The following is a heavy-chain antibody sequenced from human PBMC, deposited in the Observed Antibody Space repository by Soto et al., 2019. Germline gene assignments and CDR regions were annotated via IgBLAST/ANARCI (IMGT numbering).Heavy chain of an antibody. V-gene: IGHV4-39*01. D-gene: IGHD6-19*01. CDR3: ASPPVAGDYFEY. CDR2: IYYSGST. J-gene: IGHJ4*02. CDR1: GGSISSSSYY. Sequence: QLQLQESGPGLVKPSETLSLTCTVSGGSISSSSYYWGWIRQPPGKGLEWIGSIYYSGSTYYNPSLKSRVTISVDTSKNQFSLKLSSVTAADTAVYYCASPPVAGDYFEYWGQGTLVTVSS.